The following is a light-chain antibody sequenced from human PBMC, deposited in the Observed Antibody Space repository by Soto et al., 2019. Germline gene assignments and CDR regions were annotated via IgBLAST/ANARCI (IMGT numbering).Light chain of an antibody. CDR3: SSYTTYGTVV. Sequence: QSALTQPPSVSGSPGQSVTISCTGSSSDVGTYNRVSWYQQPPGTAPKLMIYEVSNRPSGVPARFSGSKSGNTASLTISGLQAEDEADYYCSSYTTYGTVVFGGGTKLTVL. CDR1: SSDVGTYNR. J-gene: IGLJ2*01. CDR2: EVS. V-gene: IGLV2-18*02.